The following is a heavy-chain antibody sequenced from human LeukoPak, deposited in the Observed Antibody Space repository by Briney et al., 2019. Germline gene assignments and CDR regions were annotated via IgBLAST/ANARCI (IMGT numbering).Heavy chain of an antibody. V-gene: IGHV3-23*01. J-gene: IGHJ4*02. CDR1: GFTFSSYA. D-gene: IGHD3-10*01. Sequence: GGSLRLSCAASGFTFSSYAMSWVRQAPGKGLEWVSAISGSGGSTYYADSVKGRFTISRDNSKNTLYLQMNSLRAEDTAVYYCARERITMVRGVISPLDYWGQGTLVTVSS. CDR3: ARERITMVRGVISPLDY. CDR2: ISGSGGST.